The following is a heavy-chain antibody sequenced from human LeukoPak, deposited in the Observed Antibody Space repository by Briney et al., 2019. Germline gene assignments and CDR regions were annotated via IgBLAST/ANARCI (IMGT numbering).Heavy chain of an antibody. Sequence: GGSLRLSCAVAGFTLRNYAMSWVRQAPGKGLEWVSGISGSGGSTYYADSVKGRFTISRDNSRNTLYLQMNSLRAEDTAVYYCAKDQDYYDSGGIDYWGQGTLVTVSS. CDR1: GFTLRNYA. CDR3: AKDQDYYDSGGIDY. V-gene: IGHV3-23*01. CDR2: ISGSGGST. J-gene: IGHJ4*02. D-gene: IGHD3-10*01.